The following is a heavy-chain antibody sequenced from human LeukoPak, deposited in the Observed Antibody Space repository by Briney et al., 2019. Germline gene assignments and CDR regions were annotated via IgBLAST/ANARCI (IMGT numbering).Heavy chain of an antibody. D-gene: IGHD3-10*01. CDR1: GGTFSSYA. CDR3: ARGEIVRGVIEYYYYGMDV. Sequence: SVKVSCKASGGTFSSYAISWVRQAPGQGLESMGGIIPIFGTANYAQKFQGRVTITADESTSTAYMELSSLRSEDTAVYYCARGEIVRGVIEYYYYGMDVWGKGTTVTVSS. CDR2: IIPIFGTA. J-gene: IGHJ6*04. V-gene: IGHV1-69*13.